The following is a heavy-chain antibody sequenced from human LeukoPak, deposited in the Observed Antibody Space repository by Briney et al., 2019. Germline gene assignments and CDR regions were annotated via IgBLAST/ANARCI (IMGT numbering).Heavy chain of an antibody. Sequence: GGSLRLSCAASGFTFNNYWMSWVRQAPGKGLEWVASIKQDGSEINYADSVKGRFTISRDNTKNSVYLQLNSLRAEDTAVYYCARQLGGSGSYWGQGTQVTVSS. V-gene: IGHV3-7*01. CDR1: GFTFNNYW. J-gene: IGHJ4*02. D-gene: IGHD3-10*01. CDR2: IKQDGSEI. CDR3: ARQLGGSGSY.